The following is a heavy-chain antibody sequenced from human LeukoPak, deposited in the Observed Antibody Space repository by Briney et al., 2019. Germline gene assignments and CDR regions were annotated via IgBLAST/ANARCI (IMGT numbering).Heavy chain of an antibody. Sequence: ASVKVSCKASGYTVTSYGISWVRQAPGQRREWMGWISAYNGNTNYAQKLQGRVTMTTDTSTSTAYMELRSLRSDDTAVYYCARVLLTYYYDSSGYYYPYYFDYWGQGTLVTVSS. CDR1: GYTVTSYG. CDR3: ARVLLTYYYDSSGYYYPYYFDY. J-gene: IGHJ4*02. D-gene: IGHD3-22*01. CDR2: ISAYNGNT. V-gene: IGHV1-18*01.